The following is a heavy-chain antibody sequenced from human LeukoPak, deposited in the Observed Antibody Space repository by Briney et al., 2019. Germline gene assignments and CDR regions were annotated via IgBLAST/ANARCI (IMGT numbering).Heavy chain of an antibody. CDR2: IYHSGST. Sequence: SETLSLTCTVSGGSISSYYWNWIRQPPGKGLEWIGYIYHSGSTYYNPSLKSRVTISVDRSKNQFSLKLSSVTAADTAVYYCARGGGLYTVTTLDYWGQGTLVTVSS. J-gene: IGHJ4*02. V-gene: IGHV4-59*12. CDR3: ARGGGLYTVTTLDY. D-gene: IGHD4-17*01. CDR1: GGSISSYY.